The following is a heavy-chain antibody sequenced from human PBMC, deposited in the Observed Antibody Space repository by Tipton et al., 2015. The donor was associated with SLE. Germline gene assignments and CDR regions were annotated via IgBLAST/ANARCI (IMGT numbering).Heavy chain of an antibody. CDR1: GGSISSSSYY. Sequence: LRLSCTVSGGSISSSSYYWGWIRKPPGQGLEWIGSIYYSGSTYYNPSLKSRVHISVDTSKNQFSLKLSSVTAADTAVYYCARGRMVRGVRVPFQHWGQGTLVTVSS. CDR3: ARGRMVRGVRVPFQH. D-gene: IGHD3-10*01. V-gene: IGHV4-39*07. CDR2: IYYSGST. J-gene: IGHJ1*01.